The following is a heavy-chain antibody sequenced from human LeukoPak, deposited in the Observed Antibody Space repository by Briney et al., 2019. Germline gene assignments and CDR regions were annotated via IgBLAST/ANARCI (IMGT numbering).Heavy chain of an antibody. V-gene: IGHV1-2*02. J-gene: IGHJ5*02. CDR2: INPNSGGT. CDR3: ARDYGDYAFAGNWFDP. D-gene: IGHD4-17*01. Sequence: ASVKVSCKASGYTFTGYYMHWVRQAPGQGLEWMGWINPNSGGTNYAQKFQGRVTMTRDTSTSTVYMELSSLRSEDTAVYYCARDYGDYAFAGNWFDPWGQGTLVTVSS. CDR1: GYTFTGYY.